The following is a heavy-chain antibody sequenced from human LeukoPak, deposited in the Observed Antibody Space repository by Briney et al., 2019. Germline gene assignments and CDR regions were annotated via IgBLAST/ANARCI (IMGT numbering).Heavy chain of an antibody. D-gene: IGHD5-12*01. CDR2: ISGSGGST. CDR3: ARNENSGWGYFDY. V-gene: IGHV3-23*01. CDR1: GFTFSSYA. Sequence: GGSLRLSCAASGFTFSSYAMSWVRQAPGKGLEWVSAISGSGGSTYYADSVKGRFTISRDNSKDTLYLQMNSLRAEDTAVYYCARNENSGWGYFDYWGQGTLVTVSS. J-gene: IGHJ4*02.